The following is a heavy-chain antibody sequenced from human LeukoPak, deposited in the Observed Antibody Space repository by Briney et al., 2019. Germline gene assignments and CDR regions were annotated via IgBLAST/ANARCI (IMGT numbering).Heavy chain of an antibody. CDR1: GQTLSDLS. J-gene: IGHJ4*02. CDR2: SDPEDGER. Sequence: ASVKVSCKVSGQTLSDLSIHWLRQPPGKGLEWLGGSDPEDGERIYAQMFQGRVTMTEDTSIDTAYMELSSLRSEDTAVYYCVTGFTTMAVDYFDYWGQGTLVTVSP. CDR3: VTGFTTMAVDYFDY. D-gene: IGHD5-18*01. V-gene: IGHV1-24*01.